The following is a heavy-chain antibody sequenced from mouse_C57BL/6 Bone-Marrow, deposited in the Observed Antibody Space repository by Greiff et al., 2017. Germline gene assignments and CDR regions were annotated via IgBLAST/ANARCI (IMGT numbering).Heavy chain of an antibody. Sequence: EVKLVESGGGLVKPGGSMTLSCAASGFTFSDYGMHWVRQAPEKGLEWVAYISSGSSTIYYADTVKGRFTISRDNAKNTLFLQMTSLRSEDTAMYYCARGNYWAYWGQGTLVTVSA. V-gene: IGHV5-17*01. CDR2: ISSGSSTI. CDR1: GFTFSDYG. D-gene: IGHD2-1*01. J-gene: IGHJ3*01. CDR3: ARGNYWAY.